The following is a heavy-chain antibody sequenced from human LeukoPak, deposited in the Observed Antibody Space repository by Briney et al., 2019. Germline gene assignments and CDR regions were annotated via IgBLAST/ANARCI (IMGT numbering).Heavy chain of an antibody. CDR2: INHSGST. CDR1: GGSFSGYY. J-gene: IGHJ4*02. D-gene: IGHD3-10*01. Sequence: SETLSLTCAVYGGSFSGYYWSWIRQPPGKGLEWIGEINHSGSTNYNPSLKSRVTISVDTSKNQFSLKLSSVTAADTAVYYCARSWGVANIDYWGRGTLVTVSS. CDR3: ARSWGVANIDY. V-gene: IGHV4-34*01.